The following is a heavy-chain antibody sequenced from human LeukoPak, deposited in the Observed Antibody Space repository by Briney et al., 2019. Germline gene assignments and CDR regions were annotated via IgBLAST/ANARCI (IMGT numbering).Heavy chain of an antibody. CDR3: ATDPQGSVLRYLDWLKY. CDR1: GFTFGSYS. Sequence: GGSLRLSCAASGFTFGSYSMNWVRQAPGKGLEWVSYISSSSSSKYYADSVKGRFTISRDNAKNSLYLQMNSLRDEDTAVYYCATDPQGSVLRYLDWLKYWGQGTLVTVSS. D-gene: IGHD3-9*01. V-gene: IGHV3-48*02. J-gene: IGHJ4*02. CDR2: ISSSSSSK.